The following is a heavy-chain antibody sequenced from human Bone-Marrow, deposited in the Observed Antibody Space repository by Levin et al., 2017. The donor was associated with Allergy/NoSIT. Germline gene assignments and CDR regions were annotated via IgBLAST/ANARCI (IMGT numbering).Heavy chain of an antibody. CDR3: ARGSQWLVRDFDS. D-gene: IGHD6-19*01. Sequence: GESLKISCAASGFTVSNHYISWVRLAPGKGLEWVSLIHGGGKTYYADSLKGRFDISRDSSKNTVYLQMYSLRPDDTAVYYCARGSQWLVRDFDSWGQGTLVTVSS. CDR2: IHGGGKT. J-gene: IGHJ4*02. CDR1: GFTVSNHY. V-gene: IGHV3-66*01.